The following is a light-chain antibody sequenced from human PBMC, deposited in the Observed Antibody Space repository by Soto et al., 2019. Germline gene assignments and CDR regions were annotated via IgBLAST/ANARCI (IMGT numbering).Light chain of an antibody. CDR1: QRVSSN. CDR3: QQDNNWPHIT. CDR2: GAA. V-gene: IGKV3-15*01. Sequence: EIVLSQSAATLSVSPGESATLSCRASQRVSSNLAWYQQKPGQPPRRRIYGAATRPTGIPARVSGSGYGTEVTLTSSRLQAEDFAVYYCQQDNNWPHITSGQRSRQ. J-gene: IGKJ5*01.